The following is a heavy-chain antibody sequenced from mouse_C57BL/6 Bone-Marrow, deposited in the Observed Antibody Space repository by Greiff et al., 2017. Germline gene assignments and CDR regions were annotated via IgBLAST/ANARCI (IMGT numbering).Heavy chain of an antibody. J-gene: IGHJ3*01. V-gene: IGHV1-81*01. CDR2: ISPRSGNT. CDR1: GYTFTSYG. Sequence: VQLQQSGAELARPGASVKLSCKASGYTFTSYGISWVKQRTGQGLEWIGEISPRSGNTYYNEKFKGKATLTADKSSSTAYMELRSLTSEYSAVYFCAREAYWGQGTLVTVSA. CDR3: AREAY.